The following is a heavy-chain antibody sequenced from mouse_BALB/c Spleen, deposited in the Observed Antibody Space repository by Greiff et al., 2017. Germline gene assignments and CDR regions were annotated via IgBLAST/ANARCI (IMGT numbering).Heavy chain of an antibody. CDR3: ARDDRDAMDY. Sequence: EVHLVESGGGLVKPGGSLKLSCAASGFTFSIYAMSWVRQSPEKRLEWVAEISSGGSYTYYPDTVTGRFTISRDNAKNTLYLEMSSLRSEDTAMYYCARDDRDAMDYWGQGTSVTVSS. CDR2: ISSGGSYT. CDR1: GFTFSIYA. J-gene: IGHJ4*01. V-gene: IGHV5-9-4*01.